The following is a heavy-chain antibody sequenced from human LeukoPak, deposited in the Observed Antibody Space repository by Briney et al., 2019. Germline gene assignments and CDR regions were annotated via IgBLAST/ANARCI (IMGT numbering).Heavy chain of an antibody. CDR1: GFTFSSNG. CDR2: LSGSGGST. J-gene: IGHJ1*01. CDR3: ALGASSRGILVQH. V-gene: IGHV3-23*01. D-gene: IGHD6-13*01. Sequence: QPGGTLRLSCAASGFTFSSNGMSWVRQTPGKGLEWVSALSGSGGSTYYADSVKGRFTISRDNSKNTLYLQMNSLRAEDTAVYYCALGASSRGILVQHWGQGTLVTVSS.